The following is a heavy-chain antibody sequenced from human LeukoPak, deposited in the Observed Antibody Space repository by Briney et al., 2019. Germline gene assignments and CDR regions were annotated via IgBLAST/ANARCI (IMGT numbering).Heavy chain of an antibody. V-gene: IGHV4-4*02. CDR2: IYHSGST. CDR3: ARAPPMWGSGSYLDY. D-gene: IGHD3-10*01. Sequence: SETLSLTCAVSGGSISSGNWWSWVRQPPGKGLEWIGEIYHSGSTNYNPSLKSRVTISVDKSKNQFSLKLSSVTAADTAVYYCARAPPMWGSGSYLDYWGQGTLVTVSS. J-gene: IGHJ4*02. CDR1: GGSISSGNW.